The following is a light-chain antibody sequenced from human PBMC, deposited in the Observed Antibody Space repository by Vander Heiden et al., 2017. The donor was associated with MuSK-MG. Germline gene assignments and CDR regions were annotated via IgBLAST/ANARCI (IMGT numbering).Light chain of an antibody. CDR2: AAS. V-gene: IGKV1-39*01. CDR1: QSISSY. CDR3: QQRYSTPPSYT. J-gene: IGKJ2*01. Sequence: DIQMTQSPSSLSASVGDRVTITCRASQSISSYLNWYQQKPGKAPKLLIYAASSLQSGVPSRFSGSGSGTDFTLTISSRQPEDFATYYCQQRYSTPPSYTFGQGTKLEIK.